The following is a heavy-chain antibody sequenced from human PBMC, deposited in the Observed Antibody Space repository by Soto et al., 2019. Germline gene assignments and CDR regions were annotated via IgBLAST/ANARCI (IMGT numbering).Heavy chain of an antibody. CDR1: GGSISSSNW. CDR3: ARVKASGVNFDY. D-gene: IGHD3-10*01. J-gene: IGHJ4*02. CDR2: IYHSGST. V-gene: IGHV4-4*02. Sequence: SETLSLTSAVSGGSISSSNWCSWVRQPQGKGLEWIGEIYHSGSTNYNPSLKSRATISVDKSKNQFSLKLSSVTAADTTVYYCARVKASGVNFDYWGQGTLVT.